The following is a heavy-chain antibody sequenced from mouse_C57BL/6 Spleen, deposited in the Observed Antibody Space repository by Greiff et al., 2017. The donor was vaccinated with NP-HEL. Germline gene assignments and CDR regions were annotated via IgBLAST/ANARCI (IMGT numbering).Heavy chain of an antibody. CDR1: GYTFTCYW. J-gene: IGHJ2*01. V-gene: IGHV1-72*01. CDR3: AREGTTVVGDY. D-gene: IGHD1-1*01. Sequence: VKQSCTASGYTFTCYWMHWVTQRPGRGLEWIGRIDPNSGGTKYNEKFKSKATLTVAKPSSTAYMPLSSLTSEDSAVYYCAREGTTVVGDYWGQGTTLTVSS. CDR2: IDPNSGGT.